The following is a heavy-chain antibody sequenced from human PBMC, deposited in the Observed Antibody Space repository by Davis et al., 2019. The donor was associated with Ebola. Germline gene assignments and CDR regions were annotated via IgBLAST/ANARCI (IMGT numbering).Heavy chain of an antibody. CDR3: AKVHPPTTVTTGWFDP. D-gene: IGHD4-17*01. J-gene: IGHJ5*02. Sequence: PSETLSLTCAASGFTFSSYAMSWVRQAPGKGLEWVSSISVRSITYHADSVKGRFTISRDNSKNTLYLQMNSLRAEDTAVYYCAKVHPPTTVTTGWFDPWGQGTLVTVSS. V-gene: IGHV3-23*01. CDR1: GFTFSSYA. CDR2: ISVRSIT.